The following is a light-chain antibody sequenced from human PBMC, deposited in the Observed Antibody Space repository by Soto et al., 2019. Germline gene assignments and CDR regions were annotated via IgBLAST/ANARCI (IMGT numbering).Light chain of an antibody. J-gene: IGLJ1*01. V-gene: IGLV2-18*01. Sequence: QSALTQPPSVSGSPGQSVTISCTGTSTDFVTSNRVSWYQQPPGTAPKLIVYEASNRPSGVPDRFSGSKSGNTASLTISGLQAADEADYYCSLYTSENTYVFGAGTKLTVL. CDR1: STDFVTSNR. CDR2: EAS. CDR3: SLYTSENTYV.